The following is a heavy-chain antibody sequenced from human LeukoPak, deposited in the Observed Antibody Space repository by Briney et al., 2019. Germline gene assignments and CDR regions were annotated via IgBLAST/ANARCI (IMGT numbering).Heavy chain of an antibody. CDR3: GKDIIDSYGSYSMDV. CDR2: ISWNSGSI. D-gene: IGHD5-18*01. Sequence: GRSLRLSCAASGFSFDDYAMHWVRQAPGRGLEWVSGISWNSGSIGYADSVKGRFTISRDNAKNSLYLQMNSLRTEDTALYYCGKDIIDSYGSYSMDVWGQGTTVTVPS. V-gene: IGHV3-9*01. CDR1: GFSFDDYA. J-gene: IGHJ6*02.